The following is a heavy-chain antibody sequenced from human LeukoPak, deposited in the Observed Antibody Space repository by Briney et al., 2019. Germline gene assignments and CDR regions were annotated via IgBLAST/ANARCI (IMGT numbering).Heavy chain of an antibody. CDR3: VAYNWNNPDY. CDR2: IETDGRTT. J-gene: IGHJ4*02. D-gene: IGHD1/OR15-1a*01. V-gene: IGHV3-74*01. Sequence: GGSLRLSCAASGFTFSHYYMYWVRQLPEKGPVWVARIETDGRTTAYADSVKGRFTISRDNAKNTLYLQMNNLRAEDTAVYYCVAYNWNNPDYWGQGTLVTVSS. CDR1: GFTFSHYY.